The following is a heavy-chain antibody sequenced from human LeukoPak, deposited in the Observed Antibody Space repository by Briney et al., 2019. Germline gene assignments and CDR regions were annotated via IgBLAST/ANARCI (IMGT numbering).Heavy chain of an antibody. D-gene: IGHD2-15*01. CDR3: ARGGLLLGYCSGGSCYEPWLAYWDNWFDP. Sequence: PSETLSLTCTVSGGSISSYYWSWIRQPPGKGLEWIGRIYTSGSTNYNPSLKSRVTMSVDTSKNQFSLKLSSVTAADTAVYYCARGGLLLGYCSGGSCYEPWLAYWDNWFDPWGQGTLVTVSS. J-gene: IGHJ5*02. CDR2: IYTSGST. CDR1: GGSISSYY. V-gene: IGHV4-4*07.